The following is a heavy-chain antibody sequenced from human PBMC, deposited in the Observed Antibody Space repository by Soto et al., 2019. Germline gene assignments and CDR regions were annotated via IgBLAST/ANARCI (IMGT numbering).Heavy chain of an antibody. D-gene: IGHD6-13*01. Sequence: SETLSLTCTVSGGSMSSGGYYWSWIRQHPGKGLEWIGYIYYSGSTYYNPSLKSRVTISVDTSKNQFSLKLSSVTAADTAVYYCARSFGVAEAGPFDYWGQGTLVTVS. J-gene: IGHJ4*02. V-gene: IGHV4-31*03. CDR3: ARSFGVAEAGPFDY. CDR1: GGSMSSGGYY. CDR2: IYYSGST.